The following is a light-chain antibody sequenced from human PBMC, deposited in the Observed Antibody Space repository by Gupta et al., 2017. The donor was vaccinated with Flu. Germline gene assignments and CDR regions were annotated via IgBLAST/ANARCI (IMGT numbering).Light chain of an antibody. CDR2: DAS. Sequence: DIQMTQSPSSLSDSVGDRVTITCQASQDISNYLNWYQQKPGKAPKLLIYDASNLETGVPSMFSGSGSGTDFTFTISSLQPEDIATYYCQQYDNLPPYTFGQWTKLEIK. V-gene: IGKV1-33*01. CDR1: QDISNY. CDR3: QQYDNLPPYT. J-gene: IGKJ2*01.